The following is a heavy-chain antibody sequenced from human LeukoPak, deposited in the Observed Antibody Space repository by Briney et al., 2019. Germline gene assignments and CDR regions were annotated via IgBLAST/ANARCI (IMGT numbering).Heavy chain of an antibody. CDR1: GGTFSSYA. Sequence: SVKVSCKASGGTFSSYAISWVRQAPGQGLEWMGRIIPIPGIANYAQKFQGRVTITADKSTSTAYMELSSLRSEDTAVYYCARTADNYDILTGYYSVLAAFDIWGQGTMVTVSS. CDR2: IIPIPGIA. V-gene: IGHV1-69*04. CDR3: ARTADNYDILTGYYSVLAAFDI. J-gene: IGHJ3*02. D-gene: IGHD3-9*01.